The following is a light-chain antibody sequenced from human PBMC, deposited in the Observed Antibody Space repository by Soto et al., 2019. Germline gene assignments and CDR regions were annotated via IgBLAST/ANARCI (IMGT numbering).Light chain of an antibody. Sequence: ASVGDEVTITCRASQTIMTYLNWYQLKPGKPPRLLIYAASSLQSGVPSRFSGSGSGTDFTLTISSLQPEDFANYACQQRYNSPQTFGRGTKVDVK. CDR3: QQRYNSPQT. J-gene: IGKJ1*01. CDR1: QTIMTY. CDR2: AAS. V-gene: IGKV1-39*01.